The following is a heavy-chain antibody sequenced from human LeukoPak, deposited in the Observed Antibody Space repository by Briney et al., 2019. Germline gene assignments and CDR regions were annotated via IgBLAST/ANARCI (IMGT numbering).Heavy chain of an antibody. Sequence: SETLSLTCAASGYSISSGYYWGWIRQPPGKGLEWIGSIYHSGSTYYNPSLKSRVTISVDTSKNQFSLKLSSVTAADTAVYYCARDRLRWYFDLWGRGTLVTVSS. J-gene: IGHJ2*01. D-gene: IGHD4-17*01. CDR1: GYSISSGYY. CDR2: IYHSGST. CDR3: ARDRLRWYFDL. V-gene: IGHV4-38-2*02.